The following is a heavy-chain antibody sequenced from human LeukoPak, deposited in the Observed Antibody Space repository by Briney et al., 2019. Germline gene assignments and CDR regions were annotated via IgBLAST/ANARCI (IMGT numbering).Heavy chain of an antibody. J-gene: IGHJ4*02. CDR3: ARGLQRTTIFGVVKNGDY. V-gene: IGHV1-46*01. CDR1: GYTFTSYY. Sequence: ASVKVSCKASGYTFTSYYMHWVRQAPGQGLEWMGIINPSGGSTSYAQKFQGRVTMTRDTSTSTVYMELSSLRSEDTAVYYCARGLQRTTIFGVVKNGDYWGQGTLVTVSS. D-gene: IGHD3-3*01. CDR2: INPSGGST.